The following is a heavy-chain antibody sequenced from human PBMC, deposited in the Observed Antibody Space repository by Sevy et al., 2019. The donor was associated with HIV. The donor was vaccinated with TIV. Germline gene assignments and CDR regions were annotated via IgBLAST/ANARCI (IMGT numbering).Heavy chain of an antibody. CDR2: IKQDGSEI. Sequence: GGSLRLSCAASGFTFSSNWMSWVRQAPGKGLEWMANIKQDGSEIYYVDSVKGRFTISRDNAKNSLYLQMSSLRAEDTAVYYCATARGISLIVGATTGAFDIWGQGTMVTVSS. V-gene: IGHV3-7*01. CDR1: GFTFSSNW. J-gene: IGHJ3*02. D-gene: IGHD1-26*01. CDR3: ATARGISLIVGATTGAFDI.